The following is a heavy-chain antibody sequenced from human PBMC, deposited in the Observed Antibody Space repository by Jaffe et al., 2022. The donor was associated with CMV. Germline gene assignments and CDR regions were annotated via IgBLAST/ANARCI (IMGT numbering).Heavy chain of an antibody. V-gene: IGHV5-51*01. CDR2: IYPGNSDA. J-gene: IGHJ4*02. D-gene: IGHD2-2*01. Sequence: EVQLVQSGAEVKKPGESLKISCKGSGYSFSGYWIGWVRQMPGKGLEWMGIIYPGNSDARYSPSFQGQVTMSVDKSISTAYLQWSSLKASDTAIYFCARRYTTWYFDTWGQGTLVTVSS. CDR3: ARRYTTWYFDT. CDR1: GYSFSGYW.